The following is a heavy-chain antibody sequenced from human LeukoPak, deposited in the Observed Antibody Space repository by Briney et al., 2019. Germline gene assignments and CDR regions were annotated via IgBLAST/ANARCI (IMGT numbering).Heavy chain of an antibody. CDR3: ARGSGSGSPKGSYYYYGMDV. Sequence: SETLSLTCAVYGGSFSGYYWSWIRQPPGKGLGWIGEINHSGSTNYNPSLKSRVTISVDTSKNQFSLKLSSVTAADTAVYYCARGSGSGSPKGSYYYYGMDVWGKGTTVTVSS. J-gene: IGHJ6*04. V-gene: IGHV4-34*01. CDR2: INHSGST. D-gene: IGHD3-10*01. CDR1: GGSFSGYY.